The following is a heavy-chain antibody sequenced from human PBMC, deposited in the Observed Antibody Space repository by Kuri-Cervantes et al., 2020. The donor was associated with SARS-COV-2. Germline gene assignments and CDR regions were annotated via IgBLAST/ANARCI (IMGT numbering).Heavy chain of an antibody. Sequence: GSLRLSCAASGFTVSSNYMSWVRQAPGKGLEWVSYISSSGSTIYYADSVKGRFTISRDNAKNSLYLQMNSLRAEDTAVYYCATEAPHSSGWNWGQGTLVTVSS. CDR2: ISSSGSTI. D-gene: IGHD6-19*01. CDR3: ATEAPHSSGWN. CDR1: GFTVSSNY. V-gene: IGHV3-48*04. J-gene: IGHJ4*02.